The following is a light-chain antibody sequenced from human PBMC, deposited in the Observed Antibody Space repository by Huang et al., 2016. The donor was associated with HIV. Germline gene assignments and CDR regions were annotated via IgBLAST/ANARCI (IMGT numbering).Light chain of an antibody. J-gene: IGKJ1*01. CDR1: QSVLFSSNNKNY. Sequence: DIVMTQSPDSLAVSLGERATINCKSSQSVLFSSNNKNYLAWYQQKPGQPPKLLICWASTREAGVPDRFSGSGSGTDFTLTISSLQAEDVALYYCQQYYSSWTFGQGTKVEIK. CDR2: WAS. V-gene: IGKV4-1*01. CDR3: QQYYSSWT.